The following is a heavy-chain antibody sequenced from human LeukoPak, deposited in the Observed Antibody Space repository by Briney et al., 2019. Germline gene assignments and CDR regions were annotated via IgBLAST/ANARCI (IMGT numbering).Heavy chain of an antibody. Sequence: GGSLRLSCAASGFTFSSYEMNWVRQAPGKGLEWVSYISSGGGTIYYADPVKGRFTISRDNAKNSLYLQMNSLRAEDTAVYYCARDNRFGELLVFDYWGQGTLVTVSS. CDR3: ARDNRFGELLVFDY. CDR1: GFTFSSYE. D-gene: IGHD3-10*01. V-gene: IGHV3-48*03. CDR2: ISSGGGTI. J-gene: IGHJ4*02.